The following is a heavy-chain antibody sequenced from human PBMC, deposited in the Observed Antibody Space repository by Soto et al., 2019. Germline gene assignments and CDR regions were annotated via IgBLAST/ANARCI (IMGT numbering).Heavy chain of an antibody. CDR3: AGHTPAISLSDH. D-gene: IGHD2-15*01. CDR1: GGSISSSSYH. Sequence: QLQLQESGPGLVKPSQTLSLTCTVPGGSISSSSYHWGRIRQPPARALEWIGSIYYSGSTYYNPSLKSRVTISVDTFKTQFSLKLSSVTAADTAVFYCAGHTPAISLSDHWGQGTLVTVSS. CDR2: IYYSGST. J-gene: IGHJ4*02. V-gene: IGHV4-39*01.